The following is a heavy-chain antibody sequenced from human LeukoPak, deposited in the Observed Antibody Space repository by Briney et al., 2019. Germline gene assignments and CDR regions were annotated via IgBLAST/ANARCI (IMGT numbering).Heavy chain of an antibody. D-gene: IGHD2-15*01. Sequence: EAGGPLRLSCAPSGFTFSDYYMSWIPQAPGKGLERMGSIYYSGSTYYNPSLKIRVTISVDTSKNQFSLKLSSVTAADTAVYYCARLGYCSGGSCLDAFDIWGQGTMVAVSS. CDR2: IYYSGST. J-gene: IGHJ3*02. CDR3: ARLGYCSGGSCLDAFDI. V-gene: IGHV4-59*05. CDR1: GFTFSDYY.